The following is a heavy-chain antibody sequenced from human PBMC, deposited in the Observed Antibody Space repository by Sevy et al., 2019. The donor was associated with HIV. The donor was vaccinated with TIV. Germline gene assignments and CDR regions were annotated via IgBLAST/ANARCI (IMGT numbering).Heavy chain of an antibody. V-gene: IGHV3-74*01. CDR2: MNTDGSST. CDR3: ATPRFDF. Sequence: GGSLRLSCEASGFDFSSHWMQWVRQAPGKGLVWVSRMNTDGSSTNYADSVEGRFTISRDNAKNTLYLEMNNLGDEDTALYYCATPRFDFWGPGTLVTVSS. J-gene: IGHJ4*02. CDR1: GFDFSSHW.